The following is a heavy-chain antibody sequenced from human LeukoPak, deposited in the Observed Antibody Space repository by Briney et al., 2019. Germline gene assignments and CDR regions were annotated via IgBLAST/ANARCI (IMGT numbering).Heavy chain of an antibody. J-gene: IGHJ3*02. D-gene: IGHD3-10*01. Sequence: GGSLRLSCAVSGFTFRNYLMHWVRQAPGKGLVWVSRINQDERNAYADSVRGRFTVSRDNAKDTLYLQMNSLRAEDTAVYFCGRGGDGIDMWGQGTTVIVCS. CDR1: GFTFRNYL. CDR2: INQDERNA. CDR3: GRGGDGIDM. V-gene: IGHV3-74*01.